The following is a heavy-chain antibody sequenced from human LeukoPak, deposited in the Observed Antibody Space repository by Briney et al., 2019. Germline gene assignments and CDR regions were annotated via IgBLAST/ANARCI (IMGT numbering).Heavy chain of an antibody. CDR2: ISGSGGSI. J-gene: IGHJ6*03. CDR3: AKELNPSITFYMDV. V-gene: IGHV3-23*01. D-gene: IGHD3-10*01. CDR1: GFTFSNYA. Sequence: QPEGSLRLSCAASGFTFSNYAMCWVREAPGKGLEWVSAISGSGGSIYYADSVKGRFTISRDNSKNTLYLQMNSLRAEDTAVYYCAKELNPSITFYMDVWGKGTTVTVSS.